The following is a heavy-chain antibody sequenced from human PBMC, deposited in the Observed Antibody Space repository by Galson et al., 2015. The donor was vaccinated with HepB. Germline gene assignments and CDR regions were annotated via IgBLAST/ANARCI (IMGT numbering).Heavy chain of an antibody. CDR3: ARAFLDWPSDY. V-gene: IGHV1-18*01. J-gene: IGHJ4*02. CDR1: GYIFSTYG. CDR2: ILPYSGNT. Sequence: SVKVSCKASGYIFSTYGFSWVRQAPGQRLEWMGWILPYSGNTDYAQKFQGRVAMTTDTSTSTAYMELRSLTSDDTAVYYCARAFLDWPSDYWGQGTPVTVSS. D-gene: IGHD3/OR15-3a*01.